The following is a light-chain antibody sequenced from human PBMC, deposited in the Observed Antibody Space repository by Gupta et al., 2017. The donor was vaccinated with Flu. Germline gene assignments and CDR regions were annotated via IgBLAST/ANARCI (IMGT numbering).Light chain of an antibody. Sequence: SNSFWDCDEKTYLHWFQQKPGQSPRGLFYRVSTRDSGVPDRFGGSGSGTDFTLKISSVEADDVGVYYCKQCTSWPYAFGQGTKLEI. CDR2: RVS. CDR3: KQCTSWPYA. J-gene: IGKJ2*01. V-gene: IGKV2-30*01. CDR1: NSFWDCDEKTY.